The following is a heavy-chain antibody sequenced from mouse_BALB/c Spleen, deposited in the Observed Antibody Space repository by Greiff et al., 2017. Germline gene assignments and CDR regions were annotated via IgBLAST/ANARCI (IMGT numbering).Heavy chain of an antibody. D-gene: IGHD2-3*01. CDR3: ARRWGYYLYYAMDY. CDR1: GYTFTDYV. CDR2: IYPGSGST. V-gene: IGHV1-81*01. Sequence: QVQLQQSGPELVKPGASVKMSCKASGYTFTDYVISWVKQRTGQGLEWIGEIYPGSGSTYYNEKFKGKATLTADKSSNTAYMQLSSLTSEDSAVYFCARRWGYYLYYAMDYWGQGTSVTVSS. J-gene: IGHJ4*01.